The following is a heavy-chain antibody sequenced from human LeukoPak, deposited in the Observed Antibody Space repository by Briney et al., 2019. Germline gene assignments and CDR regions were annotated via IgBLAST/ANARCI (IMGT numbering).Heavy chain of an antibody. CDR1: GGSFSGYY. J-gene: IGHJ3*02. Sequence: SETLSLTCAVYGGSFSGYYWSWIRQPPGKGLEWIGEINHSGSTNYNPSLKSRVAISVDTSKNQYSLKLSSVTAADTAVYYCASRRGSFDAFDIWGQGTMITVSS. CDR2: INHSGST. V-gene: IGHV4-34*01. CDR3: ASRRGSFDAFDI. D-gene: IGHD3-10*01.